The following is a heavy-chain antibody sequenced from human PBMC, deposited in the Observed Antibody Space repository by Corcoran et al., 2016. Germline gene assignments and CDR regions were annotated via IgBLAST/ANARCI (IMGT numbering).Heavy chain of an antibody. V-gene: IGHV5-51*01. J-gene: IGHJ3*02. Sequence: EVQLVQSGAEVKKSGESLRISCKCSGYRFNTYWIAWVRQVPGKGLEWMGLIYPSDSDTRYSPSFQGQVTISVDKSITTAYLQWSSLKASDTAMYYCARQITWSQGHDAFDIWCQGTMVTVSS. CDR1: GYRFNTYW. CDR2: IYPSDSDT. D-gene: IGHD3-10*01. CDR3: ARQITWSQGHDAFDI.